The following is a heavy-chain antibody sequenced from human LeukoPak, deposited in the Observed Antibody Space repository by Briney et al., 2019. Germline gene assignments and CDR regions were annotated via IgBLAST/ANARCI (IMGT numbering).Heavy chain of an antibody. V-gene: IGHV4-34*01. CDR1: GGSFSGYY. Sequence: SETLSLTCAVYGGSFSGYYWSWIRQPPGKGLEWIGEINHSGSTNYNPSLKSRVTISVDTSKNQFSLKLSSVTAADTAVYYCARGPNIVVVPAAQNFDYWGQGTLVTVSP. J-gene: IGHJ4*02. CDR2: INHSGST. D-gene: IGHD2-2*01. CDR3: ARGPNIVVVPAAQNFDY.